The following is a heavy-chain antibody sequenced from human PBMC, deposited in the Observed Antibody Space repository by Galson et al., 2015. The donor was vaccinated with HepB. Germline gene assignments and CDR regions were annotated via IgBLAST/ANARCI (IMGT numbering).Heavy chain of an antibody. J-gene: IGHJ4*02. D-gene: IGHD3-9*01. CDR3: ARGGKGYDILTAYLGY. CDR1: GSTFRSHS. CDR2: ISYDGSNK. Sequence: SLRLSCAASGSTFRSHSMNWVRQAPGKGLEWVAVISYDGSNKYYADSVKGRFTISRDNSKNTLYLQMNSLRAEDTAVYYCARGGKGYDILTAYLGYWGQGTLVTVSS. V-gene: IGHV3-30*03.